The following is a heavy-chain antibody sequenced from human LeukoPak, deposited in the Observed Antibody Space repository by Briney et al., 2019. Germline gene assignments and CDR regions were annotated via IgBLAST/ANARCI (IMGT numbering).Heavy chain of an antibody. D-gene: IGHD1-26*01. Sequence: PSETLSLTCTVSGGSISSSSYYWGWIRQPPGKGLEWIGSIYYSGSTYYNPSLKSRVTISVDTSKNQFSLKLSSVTAADTAVYYCARDREWELLGYFDYWGQGTLVTVSS. V-gene: IGHV4-39*07. CDR1: GGSISSSSYY. CDR2: IYYSGST. CDR3: ARDREWELLGYFDY. J-gene: IGHJ4*02.